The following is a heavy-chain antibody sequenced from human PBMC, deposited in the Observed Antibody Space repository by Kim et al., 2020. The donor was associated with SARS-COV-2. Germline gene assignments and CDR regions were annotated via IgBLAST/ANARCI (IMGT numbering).Heavy chain of an antibody. J-gene: IGHJ3*01. Sequence: SETLSLTCTVSGGSVSSHANYWSWIRQPPGKGLEWIGYLYYTSNTNYNPSLRGRVTISPDASKNQFSLRLSSVTAADTPVYFCARVSFDAFDFWGQGTTVIVSS. CDR1: GGSVSSHANY. V-gene: IGHV4-61*08. CDR3: ARVSFDAFDF. CDR2: LYYTSNT.